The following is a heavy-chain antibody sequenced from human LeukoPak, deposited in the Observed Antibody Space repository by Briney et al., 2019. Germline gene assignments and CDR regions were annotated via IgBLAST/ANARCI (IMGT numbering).Heavy chain of an antibody. CDR2: IYHSGST. CDR1: GYSISSGYY. D-gene: IGHD1-26*01. J-gene: IGHJ1*01. CDR3: ARGSYFSFPPLENDEYFQH. V-gene: IGHV4-38-2*02. Sequence: NTSETLSLTCTVSGYSISSGYYWGWIRQPPGQGLEWIGNIYHSGSTYYNPSLKSRVTISVDTSKNQFSLKLTSVTAADTAVYYCARGSYFSFPPLENDEYFQHWGQGTLVTVSS.